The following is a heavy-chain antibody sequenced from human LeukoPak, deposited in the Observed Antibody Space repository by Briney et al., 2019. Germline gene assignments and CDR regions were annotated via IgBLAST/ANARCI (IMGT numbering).Heavy chain of an antibody. Sequence: ASVKVSCKASGGTFSSYAISWVRQAPGQGLEWMGGIIPILGTANYTQKFQGRVTITADESTNTAYMELSSLRSEDTAVYYCARGSGWELLGYLDYWGQGTLVTVSS. D-gene: IGHD1-26*01. V-gene: IGHV1-69*13. CDR2: IIPILGTA. CDR3: ARGSGWELLGYLDY. J-gene: IGHJ4*02. CDR1: GGTFSSYA.